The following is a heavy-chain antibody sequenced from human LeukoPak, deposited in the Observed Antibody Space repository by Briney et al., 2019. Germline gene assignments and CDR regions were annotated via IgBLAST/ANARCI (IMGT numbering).Heavy chain of an antibody. CDR3: SRGVYWSLDY. D-gene: IGHD1-1*01. J-gene: IGHJ4*02. Sequence: GGPLRLSCAISGFIFNTNGMNWVRQSPGKGLEWLATIAGGDESTYYADSVNGGIAISRDNSENTVFLHMNSLRVEDTAVYYCSRGVYWSLDYWGQGTPVTVSS. V-gene: IGHV3-23*01. CDR1: GFIFNTNG. CDR2: IAGGDEST.